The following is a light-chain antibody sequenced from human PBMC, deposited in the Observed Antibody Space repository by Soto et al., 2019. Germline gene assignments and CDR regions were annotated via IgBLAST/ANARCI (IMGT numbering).Light chain of an antibody. J-gene: IGKJ1*01. V-gene: IGKV1-5*01. Sequence: DIHMTHSPSTLSASVGDVVAITFRASQSISNRLAWYQQRPGKAPKYLIYDASTLDSGAPSRFSGSGSGTEFTLSISSLQPDDFATYYCQQYNIYPWTFGQGTKVDIK. CDR3: QQYNIYPWT. CDR2: DAS. CDR1: QSISNR.